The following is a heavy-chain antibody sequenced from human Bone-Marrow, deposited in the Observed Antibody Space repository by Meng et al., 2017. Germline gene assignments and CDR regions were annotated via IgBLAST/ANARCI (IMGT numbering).Heavy chain of an antibody. D-gene: IGHD3-10*01. V-gene: IGHV4-34*01. Sequence: SETLSLTCAVYGGSFSGYYWSWIRQPPGKGLEWIGEINHSGSTNYNPSLKSRVTISVDTPKNQSSLKLSSVTATDTAVYYCVTMVRGRGDWFDPWGQGTLVTVSS. J-gene: IGHJ5*02. CDR1: GGSFSGYY. CDR2: INHSGST. CDR3: VTMVRGRGDWFDP.